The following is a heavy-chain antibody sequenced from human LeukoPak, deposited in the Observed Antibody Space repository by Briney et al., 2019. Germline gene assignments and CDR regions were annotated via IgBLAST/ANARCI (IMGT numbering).Heavy chain of an antibody. Sequence: GGSLRLSCAASGFTFDDYAMHWVRQAPGKGLEWVSGISWNSGSIGYADSVKGRFTISRDNAKNSLYLRMNSLRAEDTALYYCAKDMAYDSSGYYLGGGGGFDYWGQGTLVTVSS. CDR3: AKDMAYDSSGYYLGGGGGFDY. V-gene: IGHV3-9*01. J-gene: IGHJ4*02. CDR1: GFTFDDYA. CDR2: ISWNSGSI. D-gene: IGHD3-22*01.